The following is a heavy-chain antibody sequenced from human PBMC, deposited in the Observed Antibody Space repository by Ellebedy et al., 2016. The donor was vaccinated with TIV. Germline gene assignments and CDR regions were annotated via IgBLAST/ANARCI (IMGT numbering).Heavy chain of an antibody. CDR1: GFSFADYA. D-gene: IGHD3-10*01. CDR2: ISWNSGSI. V-gene: IGHV3-9*01. CDR3: AKDKNYGSGSYYNYHGMDV. Sequence: GGSLRLXXAASGFSFADYAMHWVRQAPGKGLEWVSGISWNSGSIDYADSVKGRFTISRDNAKNSLYLQMNSLRAEDTALYYCAKDKNYGSGSYYNYHGMDVWGQGTTVTVSS. J-gene: IGHJ6*02.